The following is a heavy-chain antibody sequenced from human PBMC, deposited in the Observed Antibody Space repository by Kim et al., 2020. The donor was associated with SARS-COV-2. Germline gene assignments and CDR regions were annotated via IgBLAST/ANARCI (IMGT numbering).Heavy chain of an antibody. J-gene: IGHJ5*02. CDR3: ARVEGGYNFMWFDP. Sequence: ASVKVSCKASGYTFTSYGISWVRQAPGQGLEWMGWISAYNGNTNYAQKLQGRVTMTTDTSTSTAYMELRSLRSDDTAVYYCARVEGGYNFMWFDPWGQGTLVTVSS. D-gene: IGHD5-12*01. CDR1: GYTFTSYG. CDR2: ISAYNGNT. V-gene: IGHV1-18*04.